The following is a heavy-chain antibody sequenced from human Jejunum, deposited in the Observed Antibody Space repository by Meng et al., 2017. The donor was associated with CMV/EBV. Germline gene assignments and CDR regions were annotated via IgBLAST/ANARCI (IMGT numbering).Heavy chain of an antibody. Sequence: AASGFNFSTYWKNWVRQAPGKGLEWVANIKENGGEKYYADSVKGRFTISRDNAKNSLYLQMNSLRVEDTAVYYCARGGVPYGMDVWGQGTTVTVSS. D-gene: IGHD2-8*01. CDR3: ARGGVPYGMDV. J-gene: IGHJ6*02. CDR1: GFNFSTYW. V-gene: IGHV3-7*01. CDR2: IKENGGEK.